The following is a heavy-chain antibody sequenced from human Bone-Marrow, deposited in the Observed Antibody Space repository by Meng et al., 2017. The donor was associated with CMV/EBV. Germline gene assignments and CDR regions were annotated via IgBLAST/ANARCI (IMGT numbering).Heavy chain of an antibody. CDR3: AKDEDRGSGYFDY. D-gene: IGHD3-10*01. J-gene: IGHJ4*02. V-gene: IGHV3-21*04. CDR1: GFSFSSYS. Sequence: CAGSGFSFSSYSMKWVRQAPGKGLEWVSSISSRSASIQYADSVKGRFTISRDNAKNSLFLQMNSLRADDTAVYYCAKDEDRGSGYFDYWGQGTLVTVSS. CDR2: ISSRSASI.